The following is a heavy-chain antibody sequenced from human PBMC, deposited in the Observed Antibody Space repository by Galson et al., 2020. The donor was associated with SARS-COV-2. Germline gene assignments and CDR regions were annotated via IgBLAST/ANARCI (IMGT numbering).Heavy chain of an antibody. Sequence: GGSLRLSCAASGFTFSSYAMHWVRQAPGKGLEWVAVISYDGSNKYYADSVKGRFTISRDNSKNTLYLQMNSLRAEDTAVYYCARDGRAPELLWFVELLTSNWFDHWGQGTLVTVAS. J-gene: IGHJ5*02. D-gene: IGHD3-10*01. V-gene: IGHV3-30*04. CDR3: ARDGRAPELLWFVELLTSNWFDH. CDR2: ISYDGSNK. CDR1: GFTFSSYA.